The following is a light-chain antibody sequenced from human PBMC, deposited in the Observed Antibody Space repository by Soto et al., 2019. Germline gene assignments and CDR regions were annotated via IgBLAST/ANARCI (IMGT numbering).Light chain of an antibody. J-gene: IGLJ2*01. CDR2: EAS. V-gene: IGLV2-8*01. CDR1: SRDVGGYNY. CDR3: SSYAGSNNLGV. Sequence: QSALTQPPSASGSPGQSVTISSTGTSRDVGGYNYFSGYQPHPGKAPKLMFYEASKRPSGVPDRFSGSKSGNTASLTVSGLQAEDEADYYCSSYAGSNNLGVFGGGTKLTVL.